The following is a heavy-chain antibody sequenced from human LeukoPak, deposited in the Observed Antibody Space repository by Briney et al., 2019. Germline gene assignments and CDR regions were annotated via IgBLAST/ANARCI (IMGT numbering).Heavy chain of an antibody. D-gene: IGHD3-10*01. V-gene: IGHV1-8*01. Sequence: ASVKVSCKASGYTFTSYDINWVRQATGQGLEWMGWMNPNSGNTGYAQKFQGRVTMTRNTSISTAYMELSSLRSEDTAVYYCARGHPGSGSYYKSPEDYFDYWGQGTLVTVSS. CDR2: MNPNSGNT. CDR1: GYTFTSYD. J-gene: IGHJ4*02. CDR3: ARGHPGSGSYYKSPEDYFDY.